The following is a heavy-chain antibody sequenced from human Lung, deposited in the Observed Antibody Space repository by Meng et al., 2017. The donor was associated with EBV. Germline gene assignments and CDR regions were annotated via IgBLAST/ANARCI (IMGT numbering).Heavy chain of an antibody. J-gene: IGHJ4*02. Sequence: VRLRGAGSCRVTPPHTRSLPCTGAGGSVDSGSYYWSCSPQSPGKGLEWIGYIYYSGRIFYTPSLKSRATLSVDTSKNQFSLKLNSVTAADTAVYYCARLRLVWMFDYWGQGALVTVSS. CDR3: ARLRLVWMFDY. V-gene: IGHV4-31*03. CDR2: IYYSGRI. CDR1: GGSVDSGSYY. D-gene: IGHD6-19*01.